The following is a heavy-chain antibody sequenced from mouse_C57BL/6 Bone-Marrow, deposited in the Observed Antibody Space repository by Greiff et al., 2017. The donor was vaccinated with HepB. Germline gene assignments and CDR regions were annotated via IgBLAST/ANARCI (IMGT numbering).Heavy chain of an antibody. D-gene: IGHD3-2*02. CDR2: ISYDGSN. V-gene: IGHV3-6*01. J-gene: IGHJ4*01. CDR3: ARENRSSSGPHMDY. CDR1: GYSITSGYY. Sequence: DVKLQESGPGLVKPSQSLSLTCSVTGYSITSGYYWNWIRQFPGNKLEWMGYISYDGSNNYNPSLKNRISITRDTSKNQFFLKLNSVTTEDTATYYCARENRSSSGPHMDYWGQGTSVTVSS.